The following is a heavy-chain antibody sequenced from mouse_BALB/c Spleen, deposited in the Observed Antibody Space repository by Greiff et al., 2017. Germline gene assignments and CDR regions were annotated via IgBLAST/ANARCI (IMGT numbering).Heavy chain of an antibody. D-gene: IGHD2-4*01. J-gene: IGHJ4*01. CDR2: IYPGNGDT. Sequence: LQQPGAELVKPGASVKMSCKASGYTFTSYNMHWVKQTPGQGLEWIGAIYPGNGDTSYNQKFKGKATLTADKSSSTAYMQLSSLTSEDSAVYYCARGGIRRPYAMDYWGQGTSVTVSS. CDR1: GYTFTSYN. CDR3: ARGGIRRPYAMDY. V-gene: IGHV1-12*01.